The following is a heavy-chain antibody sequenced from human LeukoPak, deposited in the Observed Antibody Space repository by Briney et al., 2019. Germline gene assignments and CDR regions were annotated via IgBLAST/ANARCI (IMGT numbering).Heavy chain of an antibody. V-gene: IGHV1-2*02. J-gene: IGHJ5*02. Sequence: GASVKVSRKASGYTFTGYYMHWVRQAPGQGLEWMGWINPNSGGTNYAQKFQGRVTMTRDTSISTAYMELSRLRSDDTAVYYCARWVTFGGVIDPYNWFDPWGQGTLVTVSS. CDR3: ARWVTFGGVIDPYNWFDP. CDR2: INPNSGGT. D-gene: IGHD3-16*02. CDR1: GYTFTGYY.